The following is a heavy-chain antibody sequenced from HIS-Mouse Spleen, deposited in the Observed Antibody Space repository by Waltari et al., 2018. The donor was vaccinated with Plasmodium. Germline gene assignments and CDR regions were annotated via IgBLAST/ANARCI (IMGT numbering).Heavy chain of an antibody. CDR3: AKDRRSSSWYVDY. D-gene: IGHD6-13*01. CDR1: GFTFSSYG. CDR2: ISYDGSNK. J-gene: IGHJ4*02. V-gene: IGHV3-30*18. Sequence: QVQLVESGGGVVQPGRSLRLSCAASGFTFSSYGMHWLRQARGKGLELVAVISYDGSNKYYADSVKGRFTISRDNSKNTLYLQMNSLRAEDTAVYYCAKDRRSSSWYVDYWGQGTLVTVSS.